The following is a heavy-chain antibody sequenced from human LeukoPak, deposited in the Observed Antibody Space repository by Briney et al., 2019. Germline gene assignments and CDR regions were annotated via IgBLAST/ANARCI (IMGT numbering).Heavy chain of an antibody. J-gene: IGHJ3*02. V-gene: IGHV3-48*02. CDR1: GFTFSSYS. D-gene: IGHD1-26*01. CDR2: ISSSSSTI. Sequence: SGGSLRLSCAASGFTFSSYSMNWVRQAPGKGLEWVSYISSSSSTIYYADSVKGRFTISRDNAKNSLYLQMNSLRDEDTAVYYCARVAGSFFAFGKGGDAFDIWGQGTMVTVSS. CDR3: ARVAGSFFAFGKGGDAFDI.